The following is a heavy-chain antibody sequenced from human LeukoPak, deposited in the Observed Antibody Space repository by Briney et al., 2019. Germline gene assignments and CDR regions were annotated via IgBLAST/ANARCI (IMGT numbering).Heavy chain of an antibody. CDR1: GFTFSSYG. V-gene: IGHV3-30*18. CDR2: ISYDGSNK. J-gene: IGHJ4*02. Sequence: GMSLRLFCAASGFTFSSYGMQGVRQAPGKGLEWGAVISYDGSNKYYAESVKGRFTIYIDNSKNTLYLQMHSLRAEDTAVYYCAQSTGYCSGGSCYYFDYWGQGTLVTVSS. D-gene: IGHD2-15*01. CDR3: AQSTGYCSGGSCYYFDY.